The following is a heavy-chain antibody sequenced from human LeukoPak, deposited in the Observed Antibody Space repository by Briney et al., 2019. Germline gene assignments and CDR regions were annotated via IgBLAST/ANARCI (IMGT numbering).Heavy chain of an antibody. CDR2: VYYIGTT. Sequence: PSETLSLTCIVSGVSVSSPNSYWSWIRQPPGKRLEWIGSVYYIGTTTYNSSLQSRVTISIDTSKNQFSLEVTSVTAADTAVYYCARSTSSSPWFDPWGQGTLVTVSS. J-gene: IGHJ5*02. CDR1: GVSVSSPNSY. CDR3: ARSTSSSPWFDP. D-gene: IGHD6-6*01. V-gene: IGHV4-61*01.